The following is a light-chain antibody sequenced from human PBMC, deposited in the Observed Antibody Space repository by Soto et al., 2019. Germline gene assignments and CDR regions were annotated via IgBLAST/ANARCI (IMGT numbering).Light chain of an antibody. CDR2: GAS. Sequence: EIVLTQSPGTLSLSSGERATLSCRASQSVSSSYLAWYQQKPGQAPRLLIYGASSRATGIPDRFSGSGSGTDFTLTLSRLEPEDFAVYYCQQYGSSPWTFRQGTKV. V-gene: IGKV3-20*01. CDR3: QQYGSSPWT. CDR1: QSVSSSY. J-gene: IGKJ1*01.